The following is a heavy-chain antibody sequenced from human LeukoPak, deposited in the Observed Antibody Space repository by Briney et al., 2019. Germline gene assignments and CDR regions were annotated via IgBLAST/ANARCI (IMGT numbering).Heavy chain of an antibody. Sequence: ASVKVSCKASGVTFIISAMQWVRQGRGQRLEWIGWIVVGSGHTNYAQKFQERVTITRDMSTSTAYMEMSSLRSEDTAVYYCAAPGNFWSGYYNAFDIWGQGTMVTVSS. CDR3: AAPGNFWSGYYNAFDI. D-gene: IGHD3-3*01. CDR1: GVTFIISA. CDR2: IVVGSGHT. J-gene: IGHJ3*02. V-gene: IGHV1-58*02.